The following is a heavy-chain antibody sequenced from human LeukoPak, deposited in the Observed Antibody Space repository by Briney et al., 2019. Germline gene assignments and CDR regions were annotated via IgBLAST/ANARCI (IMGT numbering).Heavy chain of an antibody. Sequence: SETLSLTCTVSGGSISSGDYYWSWIRQPPGKGLEWIGYIYYSGSTYYNPSLKSRVTISVDTSKNQFSLKLSSVTAADTAVYYCARKGDDSSWFDPWGQGTLVTVSS. CDR3: ARKGDDSSWFDP. CDR2: IYYSGST. V-gene: IGHV4-30-4*01. J-gene: IGHJ5*02. CDR1: GGSISSGDYY. D-gene: IGHD3-22*01.